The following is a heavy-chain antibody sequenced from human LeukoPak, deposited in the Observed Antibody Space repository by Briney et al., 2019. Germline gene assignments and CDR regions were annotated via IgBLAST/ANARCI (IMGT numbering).Heavy chain of an antibody. CDR2: IKRDGSAK. CDR3: ASSFSDDFWSGQS. V-gene: IGHV3-7*01. J-gene: IGHJ5*02. Sequence: PGGSLRLSCAASRTTFTYWMNWVRQAPGKGLEWVANIKRDGSAKYYVDSVKGRFIISRDNAKKSLFLQMNSLRTEDTAVYYCASSFSDDFWSGQSWGRGTLVTVSS. CDR1: RTTFTYW. D-gene: IGHD3-3*01.